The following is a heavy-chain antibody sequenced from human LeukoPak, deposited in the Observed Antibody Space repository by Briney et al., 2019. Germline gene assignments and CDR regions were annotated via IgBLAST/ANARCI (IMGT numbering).Heavy chain of an antibody. CDR3: AIHSYSSSRLEFDY. V-gene: IGHV1-2*04. CDR1: GYTFTGYY. Sequence: GASVKVSCKASGYTFTGYYIHWVRQAPGQGLEWMGWINPNSGGTNYAQKFQGWVTMTRDTSISTAYMELSRLRSDDTAVYYCAIHSYSSSRLEFDYWGQGTLVTVSS. CDR2: INPNSGGT. J-gene: IGHJ4*02. D-gene: IGHD6-6*01.